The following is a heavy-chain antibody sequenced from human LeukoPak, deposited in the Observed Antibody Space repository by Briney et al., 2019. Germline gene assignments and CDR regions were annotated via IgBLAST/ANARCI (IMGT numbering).Heavy chain of an antibody. D-gene: IGHD5-12*01. CDR3: ARDAYSAHDY. CDR2: MNNSGTTI. V-gene: IGHV3-48*03. Sequence: GGSLRLSCAASGFTFSSYEMNWVRQAPGKGLEWLSYMNNSGTTIYYADSVKGRFTISRDNAKNSLFMQMNSLRAEDTAFYYCARDAYSAHDYWGTGTLVTVSS. CDR1: GFTFSSYE. J-gene: IGHJ4*02.